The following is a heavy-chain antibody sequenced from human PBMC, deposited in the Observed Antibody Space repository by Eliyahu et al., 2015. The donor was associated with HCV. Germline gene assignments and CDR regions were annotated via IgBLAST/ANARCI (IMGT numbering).Heavy chain of an antibody. CDR1: GXXXTTYY. Sequence: QVQLQESGPGLVKPSETLSLTCTVXGXXXTTYYXSWIRQPPGKGLEWIGFXHYSGSTNYNPXLKXRVTISVDTSKNQFSLNLTSVTAADTAVYYCASGGGGIAVAGTGGWFDPWGQGTLVTVSS. CDR3: ASGGGGIAVAGTGGWFDP. J-gene: IGHJ5*02. D-gene: IGHD6-19*01. CDR2: XHYSGST. V-gene: IGHV4-59*01.